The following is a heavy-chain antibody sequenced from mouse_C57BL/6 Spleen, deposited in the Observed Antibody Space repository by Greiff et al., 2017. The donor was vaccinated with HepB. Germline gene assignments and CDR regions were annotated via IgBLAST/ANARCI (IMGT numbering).Heavy chain of an antibody. D-gene: IGHD1-1*01. Sequence: EVQRVESGGGLVKPGGSLKLSCAASGFTFSSYAMSWVRQTPEKRLEWVATISDGGSYTYYPDNVKGRFTISRDNAKNNLYLQMSHLKSEDTAMYYCARGTTVVAKDWYFDVWGTGTTVTVSS. J-gene: IGHJ1*03. CDR3: ARGTTVVAKDWYFDV. V-gene: IGHV5-4*01. CDR2: ISDGGSYT. CDR1: GFTFSSYA.